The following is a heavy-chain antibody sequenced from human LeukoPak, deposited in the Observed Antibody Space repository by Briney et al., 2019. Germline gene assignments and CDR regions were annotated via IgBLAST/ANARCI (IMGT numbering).Heavy chain of an antibody. J-gene: IGHJ4*02. CDR2: IYYSGST. Sequence: SETLSLTCTVSGGSISSYYWSWIRQPPGKGLEWIGYIYYSGSTNYNPSLKSRVTMSVDTSKNQFSLNLSSVTAADTAVYYCARFSSIAAAFDYWGLGTLVTVSS. V-gene: IGHV4-59*12. CDR1: GGSISSYY. CDR3: ARFSSIAAAFDY. D-gene: IGHD6-13*01.